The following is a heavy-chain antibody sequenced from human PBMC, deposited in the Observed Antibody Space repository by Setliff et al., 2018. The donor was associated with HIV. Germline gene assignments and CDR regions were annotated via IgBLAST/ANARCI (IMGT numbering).Heavy chain of an antibody. Sequence: GGSLRLSCAASGFTFSSYWMSWVRQAPGKGLEWVANIKEDGSDKAYVDSVKGRFTISRDNAKNSLYLQMNSLRVDDTAVYYCARDHGGKDYWGQGTLVT. J-gene: IGHJ4*02. CDR1: GFTFSSYW. V-gene: IGHV3-7*01. CDR3: ARDHGGKDY. CDR2: IKEDGSDK.